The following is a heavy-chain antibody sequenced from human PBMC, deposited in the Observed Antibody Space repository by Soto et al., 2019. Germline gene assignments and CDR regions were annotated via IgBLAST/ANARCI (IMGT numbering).Heavy chain of an antibody. J-gene: IGHJ5*02. CDR1: GGSISSSNW. D-gene: IGHD6-13*01. CDR3: ARVIAAAGTSNWFDP. CDR2: IYHSGST. Sequence: SETLSLTCAVSGGSISSSNWWSWVRQPPGKGLEWIGEIYHSGSTNYNPSLKSRVTISVDKSKNQFSLKLSSVTAADTAVYYCARVIAAAGTSNWFDPWGQGTLVTVSS. V-gene: IGHV4-4*02.